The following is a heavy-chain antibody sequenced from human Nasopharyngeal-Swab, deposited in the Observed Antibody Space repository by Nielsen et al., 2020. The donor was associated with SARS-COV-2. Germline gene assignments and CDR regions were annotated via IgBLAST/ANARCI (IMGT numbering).Heavy chain of an antibody. D-gene: IGHD5-18*01. CDR1: GFTFSSYW. V-gene: IGHV3-7*01. Sequence: LRLSCAASGFTFSSYWMSWVRQAPGKGLEWVANIKQDGSEKYYVDSVKGRFTISRDNAKNSLYLQMNSLRAEDTAVYYCAREDTAMGNGMDVWGQGTTVTVSS. CDR3: AREDTAMGNGMDV. CDR2: IKQDGSEK. J-gene: IGHJ6*02.